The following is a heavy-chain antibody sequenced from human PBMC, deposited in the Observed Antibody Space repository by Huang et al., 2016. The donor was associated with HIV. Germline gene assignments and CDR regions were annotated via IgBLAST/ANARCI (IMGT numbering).Heavy chain of an antibody. V-gene: IGHV3-30*02. Sequence: QVQLVESGGGVVQPGGSLGLSCATSGFTFGSYGMHWVRQAPGLGLDWVAFIQDDGTKKYYADSVKGRFNISRDKSKNMLHLQMNNLRVEDTAAYFCAKVTLGFDYWGQGTWVTVSS. J-gene: IGHJ4*02. CDR1: GFTFGSYG. CDR2: IQDDGTKK. D-gene: IGHD2-15*01. CDR3: AKVTLGFDY.